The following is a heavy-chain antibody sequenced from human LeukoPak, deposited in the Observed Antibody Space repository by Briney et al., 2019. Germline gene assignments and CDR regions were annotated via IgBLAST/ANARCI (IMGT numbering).Heavy chain of an antibody. Sequence: SVKVSCKASGGTFSSYAISWVRQAPGQGLEWMGGIIPIFGTANYAQKFQGRVTITADESTSTAYMELSSLRSEDKAVYYCARVVLLWFGDHWGPSYFDYWGQGTLVTVSS. J-gene: IGHJ4*02. CDR3: ARVVLLWFGDHWGPSYFDY. D-gene: IGHD3-10*01. CDR1: GGTFSSYA. V-gene: IGHV1-69*13. CDR2: IIPIFGTA.